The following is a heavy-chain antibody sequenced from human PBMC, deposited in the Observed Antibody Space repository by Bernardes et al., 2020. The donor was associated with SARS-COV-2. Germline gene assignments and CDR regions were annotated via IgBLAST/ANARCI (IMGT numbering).Heavy chain of an antibody. CDR1: GFMFSSYG. CDR2: VSGSGGTP. Sequence: GGSLRLSCEASGFMFSSYGMTWVRQAAGTGLEWVAGVSGSGGTPFYADSVKGRFTISRDNSKNTLFLQINSLRDEDTATYFCAKARIAVAESLDFWGRGSLVTVSS. CDR3: AKARIAVAESLDF. V-gene: IGHV3-23*01. D-gene: IGHD6-19*01. J-gene: IGHJ4*02.